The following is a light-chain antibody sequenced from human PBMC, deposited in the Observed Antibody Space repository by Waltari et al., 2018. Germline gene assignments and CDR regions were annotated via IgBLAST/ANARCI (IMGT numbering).Light chain of an antibody. J-gene: IGKJ4*01. Sequence: SRRASQSVTNYLAWYQQKPGQAPRLLIYDTSNRATGIPARFSGSGFGTDFTLTISSLEPEDFAVYYCQQRRDWPLTFGGGTKVEIK. CDR2: DTS. CDR1: QSVTNY. CDR3: QQRRDWPLT. V-gene: IGKV3-11*01.